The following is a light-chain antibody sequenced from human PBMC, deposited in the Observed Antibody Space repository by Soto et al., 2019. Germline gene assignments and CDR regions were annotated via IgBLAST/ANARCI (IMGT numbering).Light chain of an antibody. V-gene: IGKV3-15*01. Sequence: EIVMTQSPATLSVSPGERATLSCRASQSVSTNLAWYQQKPGLAPRLLIYGASTRATGIPARFSGSGSGTEFSLTINSLQSEDFAAYYCHHYNNWWAFGQGTKVDIK. J-gene: IGKJ1*01. CDR2: GAS. CDR1: QSVSTN. CDR3: HHYNNWWA.